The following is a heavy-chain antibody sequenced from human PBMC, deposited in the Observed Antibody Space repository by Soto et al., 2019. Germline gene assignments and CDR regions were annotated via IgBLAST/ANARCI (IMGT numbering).Heavy chain of an antibody. J-gene: IGHJ6*02. CDR2: IIPIFGTA. Sequence: QVQLVQSGAEVKKPGSSVKVSCKGSGGTFSSYAISWVRQAPGQGLEWMGGIIPIFGTANYAQKFQGRVTITADESTSTAYMELSSLRSEDTAVYYCAREGGYFYYYGMDVWGQGTTVTVSS. CDR3: AREGGYFYYYGMDV. V-gene: IGHV1-69*12. CDR1: GGTFSSYA. D-gene: IGHD2-2*03.